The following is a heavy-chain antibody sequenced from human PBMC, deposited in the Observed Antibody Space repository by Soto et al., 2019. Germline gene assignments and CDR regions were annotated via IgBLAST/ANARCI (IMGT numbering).Heavy chain of an antibody. V-gene: IGHV3-21*01. CDR1: GFSLSDYT. Sequence: EVQLVESGGGLVKPGGSLRLSCAASGFSLSDYTMKWVRQAPGKGLEWVSSIGGSGGFIYYADSVRGRFTISKDNTKNSLDLQMSSLRVEDTAVYYCVRTYGDYYFDYWGQGILVTVSS. D-gene: IGHD4-17*01. CDR2: IGGSGGFI. J-gene: IGHJ4*02. CDR3: VRTYGDYYFDY.